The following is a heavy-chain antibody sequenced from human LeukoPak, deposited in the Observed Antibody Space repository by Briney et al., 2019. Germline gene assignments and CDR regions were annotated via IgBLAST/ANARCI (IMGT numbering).Heavy chain of an antibody. Sequence: GGSLRLSCAASGFTFSSNAMSWVRQAPGKGLEWVSGISVRGDSTYYADPVKGRFTISRDNSKNTLCLQMNSLTAEDTALYYCAKDREGPLYYFDSWGQGTLVTVSS. V-gene: IGHV3-23*01. J-gene: IGHJ4*02. CDR2: ISVRGDST. D-gene: IGHD1-14*01. CDR1: GFTFSSNA. CDR3: AKDREGPLYYFDS.